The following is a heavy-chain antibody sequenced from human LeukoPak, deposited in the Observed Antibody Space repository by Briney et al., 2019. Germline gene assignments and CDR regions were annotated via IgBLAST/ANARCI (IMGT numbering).Heavy chain of an antibody. CDR3: AREGNDYSNYPLWYYYYYMDV. J-gene: IGHJ6*03. D-gene: IGHD4-11*01. Sequence: SETLSLTCTVSGGSISSYYWSWIRQPPGKGLEWIGYMYYSGSTNYNPSLKSRVTISVDTSKNQFSLKLSSVTAADTAVYYCAREGNDYSNYPLWYYYYYMDVWGKGTTVTVSS. CDR1: GGSISSYY. CDR2: MYYSGST. V-gene: IGHV4-59*01.